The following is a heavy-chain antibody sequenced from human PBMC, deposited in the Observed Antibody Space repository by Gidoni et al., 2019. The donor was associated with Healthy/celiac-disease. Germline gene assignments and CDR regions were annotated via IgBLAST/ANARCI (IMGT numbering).Heavy chain of an antibody. CDR3: AKLSTKKEDRMGEIDY. Sequence: EVQLLESGGGLLQPGGSLRLSCAASGFTFSSYAMSWVRQAPGKGLEWVSASSGSGGSTYYADSVKGRFTISRDNSKNTLYLQMNSLRAEDTAVYYCAKLSTKKEDRMGEIDYWGQGTLVTVSS. J-gene: IGHJ4*02. CDR1: GFTFSSYA. V-gene: IGHV3-23*01. D-gene: IGHD2-2*01. CDR2: SSGSGGST.